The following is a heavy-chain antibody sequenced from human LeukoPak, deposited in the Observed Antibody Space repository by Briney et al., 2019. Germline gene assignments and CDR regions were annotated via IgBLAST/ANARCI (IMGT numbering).Heavy chain of an antibody. CDR2: VNLQGGT. V-gene: IGHV4-39*07. J-gene: IGHJ4*02. Sequence: SETLSLTCTVSGGSISSSSLYWGWIRQPPGKGLEWIGEVNLQGGTNYNPSLLRRVAISVDTSANHVSLQMTSVTAADTAVYYCAREGGSYRPLDYSGQGALVTVSS. CDR3: AREGGSYRPLDY. CDR1: GGSISSSSLY. D-gene: IGHD3-16*02.